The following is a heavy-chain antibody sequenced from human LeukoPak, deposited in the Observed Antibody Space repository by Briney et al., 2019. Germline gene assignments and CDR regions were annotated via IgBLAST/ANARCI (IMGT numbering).Heavy chain of an antibody. CDR1: GFPFSSHG. D-gene: IGHD5-18*01. J-gene: IGHJ6*03. Sequence: GGTLRLSCAGSGFPFSSHGMNWVRQAPGKGLEWVSGISPGGGPTYYADSVRGRFTISRDDSKNTLYLQMNSLRAEDTAVYYCAKLGAAMVYYYMDVWGKGTTVTISS. CDR2: ISPGGGPT. V-gene: IGHV3-23*01. CDR3: AKLGAAMVYYYMDV.